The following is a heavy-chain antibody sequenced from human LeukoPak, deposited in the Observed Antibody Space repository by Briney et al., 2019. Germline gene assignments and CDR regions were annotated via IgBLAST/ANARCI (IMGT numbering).Heavy chain of an antibody. D-gene: IGHD2-15*01. CDR2: IIWNSGSI. CDR1: GFTFDDYA. J-gene: IGHJ4*02. Sequence: PGRSLRLSCAASGFTFDDYAMHWVRQAPGKGLEWVSGIIWNSGSIGYADSVKGRFTISRDNTKNSLYLQMNSLRAEDTALYYCATYCSGGSCYSPRAGYFDYWGQGTLVTVSS. CDR3: ATYCSGGSCYSPRAGYFDY. V-gene: IGHV3-9*01.